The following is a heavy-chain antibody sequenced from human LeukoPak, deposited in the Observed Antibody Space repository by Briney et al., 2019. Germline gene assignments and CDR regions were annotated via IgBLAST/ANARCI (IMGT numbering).Heavy chain of an antibody. CDR1: GFTFSSNG. CDR2: ISSDGSNK. Sequence: PRRSLRLSCAASGFTFSSNGIHWVRQAPAKGLEMVALISSDGSNKYYADSVKRRFTISRHSSENTLYLQMNSLRAEDTAVYYCAKDSRGWYARLNLCIDYWGQGTLVTVSS. J-gene: IGHJ4*02. D-gene: IGHD6-19*01. CDR3: AKDSRGWYARLNLCIDY. V-gene: IGHV3-30*18.